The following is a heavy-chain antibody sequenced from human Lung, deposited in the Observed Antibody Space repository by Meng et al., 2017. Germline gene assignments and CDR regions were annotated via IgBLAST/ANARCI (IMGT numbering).Heavy chain of an antibody. CDR3: ARGPTTMAHDFDY. Sequence: VPLRQGGARMFKPSETLSLPCGVSGGSFSDYYWSWIRQPPGKGLEWIGEINHSGSTNYNPSLESRATISVDTSQNNLSLKLSSVTAADSAVYYCARGPTTMAHDFDYWGQGTLVTVSS. V-gene: IGHV4-34*01. CDR2: INHSGST. D-gene: IGHD4-11*01. CDR1: GGSFSDYY. J-gene: IGHJ4*02.